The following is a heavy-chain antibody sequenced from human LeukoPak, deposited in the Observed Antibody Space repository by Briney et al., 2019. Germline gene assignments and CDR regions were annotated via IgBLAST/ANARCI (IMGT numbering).Heavy chain of an antibody. J-gene: IGHJ5*02. CDR1: GFTFSNYI. CDR3: AREGNSGSYLLDP. Sequence: SGGSLRLSCAASGFTFSNYIIHWVRQAPGKGLEWVAVISYDGSSKYYADSVKGRFTISRDNSKNTLYLKMNSLSTEDTAVYYCAREGNSGSYLLDPWGQGTLVTVSS. V-gene: IGHV3-30-3*01. D-gene: IGHD1-26*01. CDR2: ISYDGSSK.